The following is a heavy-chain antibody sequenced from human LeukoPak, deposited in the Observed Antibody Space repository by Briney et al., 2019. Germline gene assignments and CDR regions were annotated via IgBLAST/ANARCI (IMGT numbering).Heavy chain of an antibody. CDR2: IYYSGST. D-gene: IGHD2-2*01. CDR3: ARDPVPDDAFDI. CDR1: GGSISSYY. Sequence: SETLSLTCTVSGGSISSYYWSWIRQPPGKGLEWIGYIYYSGSTNYNPSLKSRVTISVDTSKNQFSLKLSSVTAADTAVYYCARDPVPDDAFDIWGQGTMVTVSS. J-gene: IGHJ3*02. V-gene: IGHV4-59*01.